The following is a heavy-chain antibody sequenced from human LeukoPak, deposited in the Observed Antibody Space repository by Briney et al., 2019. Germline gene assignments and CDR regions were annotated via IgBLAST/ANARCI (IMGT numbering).Heavy chain of an antibody. CDR2: IIPIFGTA. CDR1: GGTFSSYA. Sequence: ASAKVSCKASGGTFSSYAISWVRQAPGQGLEWMGGIIPIFGTANYAQKFQGRVTITADESTSTAYMELSSLRSEDTAVYYCARGTQWLVLFSAFDIWGQGTMVTVSS. CDR3: ARGTQWLVLFSAFDI. J-gene: IGHJ3*02. V-gene: IGHV1-69*13. D-gene: IGHD6-19*01.